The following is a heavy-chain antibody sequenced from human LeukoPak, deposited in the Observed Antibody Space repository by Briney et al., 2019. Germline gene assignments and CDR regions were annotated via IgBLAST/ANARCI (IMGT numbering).Heavy chain of an antibody. D-gene: IGHD3-16*02. J-gene: IGHJ4*02. CDR2: ISGSGGST. V-gene: IGHV3-23*01. CDR3: VTRAYDCVWGSYPY. Sequence: GGSLRLSCAASGFTFSTFAMSWVRQAPGKGLEWVSGISGSGGSTIYADSVKGRFTISRDNSKNTLYLQMNSLRAEDTAVYYCVTRAYDCVWGSYPYWGQGTLVTVSS. CDR1: GFTFSTFA.